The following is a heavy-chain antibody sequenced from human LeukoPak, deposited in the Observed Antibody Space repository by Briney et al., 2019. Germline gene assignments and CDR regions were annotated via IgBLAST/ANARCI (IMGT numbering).Heavy chain of an antibody. CDR3: ARQRGWFDS. CDR1: GRSFSGYY. CDR2: INPSGDT. V-gene: IGHV4-34*01. J-gene: IGHJ5*01. Sequence: SETLSLTCALDGRSFSGYYWTWIRHPPGMGLEWIGEINPSGDTKYNPSLKSRVTISVDTSKNQFSLTLTSVTAADTALYFCARQRGWFDSWGQGTLVTVSS. D-gene: IGHD6-25*01.